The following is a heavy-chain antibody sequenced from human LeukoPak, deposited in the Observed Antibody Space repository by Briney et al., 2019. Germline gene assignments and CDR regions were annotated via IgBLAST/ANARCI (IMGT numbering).Heavy chain of an antibody. CDR2: IYYSGST. D-gene: IGHD3-9*01. CDR3: ARAQLRYFDWLSLAFDI. Sequence: SETLSLTCTVSGGSISSDYWSWIRQPPGKGLEWIGYIYYSGSTNYNPSLKSRVTISVDTSENQFSLKLSSVTAADTAVYYCARAQLRYFDWLSLAFDIWGQGTMVTVSS. J-gene: IGHJ3*02. V-gene: IGHV4-59*01. CDR1: GGSISSDY.